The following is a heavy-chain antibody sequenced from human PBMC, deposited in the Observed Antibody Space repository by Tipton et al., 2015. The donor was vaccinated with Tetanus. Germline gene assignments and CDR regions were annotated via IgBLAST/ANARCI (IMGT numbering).Heavy chain of an antibody. D-gene: IGHD6-25*01. V-gene: IGHV3-21*01. CDR3: VSGSALDY. J-gene: IGHJ4*02. CDR1: GFSFSNYK. CDR2: ISSTSRYI. Sequence: SLRLSCEVSGFSFSNYKMNWVRQGPGRGLEWVSSISSTSRYINYADSVKGRFTISRDNAKNSLFLEMNSLRADDTVVYYCVSGSALDYWGQGTLITVSS.